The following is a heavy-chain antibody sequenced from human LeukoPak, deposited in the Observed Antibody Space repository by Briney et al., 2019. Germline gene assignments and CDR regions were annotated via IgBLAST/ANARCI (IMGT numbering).Heavy chain of an antibody. V-gene: IGHV3-7*01. CDR1: DFTFSTYA. J-gene: IGHJ6*03. CDR2: IKQDGSEK. CDR3: ARVKQQLVRLLGRDTTYYYYYYMDV. Sequence: GGSLRLSCAASDFTFSTYAMSWVRQAPGKGLEWVANIKQDGSEKHYVDSVKGRFTISRDNAKNSLFLQMNSLRAEDTAVYFCARVKQQLVRLLGRDTTYYYYYYMDVWGKGTTVTVSS. D-gene: IGHD6-13*01.